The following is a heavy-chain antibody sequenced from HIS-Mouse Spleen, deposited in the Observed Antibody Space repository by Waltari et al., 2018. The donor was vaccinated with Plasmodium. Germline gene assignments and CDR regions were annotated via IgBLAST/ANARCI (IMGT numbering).Heavy chain of an antibody. CDR2: IYYSGRT. CDR3: ARRGGSYYYFDY. Sequence: QLQLQESGPGLVKPSETLSLTCTVSGGSISSSSYYWGWIRQPPGKGLEWIGSIYYSGRTHYLPSLKSRFTISVDTSKNQFSLKLSSVTAADTAVYYCARRGGSYYYFDYWGQGTLVTVSS. V-gene: IGHV4-39*01. J-gene: IGHJ4*02. D-gene: IGHD1-26*01. CDR1: GGSISSSSYY.